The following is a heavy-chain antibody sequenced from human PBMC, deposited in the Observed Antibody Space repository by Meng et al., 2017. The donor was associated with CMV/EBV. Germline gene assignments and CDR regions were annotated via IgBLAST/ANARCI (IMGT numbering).Heavy chain of an antibody. CDR1: GYTFTGYY. D-gene: IGHD2-2*01. J-gene: IGHJ6*02. CDR2: INPNSGDT. Sequence: ASVKVSCKASGYTFTGYYMHWVRQAPGQGLEWMGRINPNSGDTNYAQKLQGRVTMTRDTSISTAYMELSRLRSDDTAVYYCARVCSSTSCRGLRGYYGMDVWGQGTTVTVSS. CDR3: ARVCSSTSCRGLRGYYGMDV. V-gene: IGHV1-2*06.